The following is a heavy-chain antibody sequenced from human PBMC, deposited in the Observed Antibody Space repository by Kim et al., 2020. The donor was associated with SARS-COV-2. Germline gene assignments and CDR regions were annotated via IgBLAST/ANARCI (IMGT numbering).Heavy chain of an antibody. CDR2: ISYDGSNK. D-gene: IGHD3-22*01. CDR3: AKEAYYYDSSGYYSLDI. V-gene: IGHV3-30*18. J-gene: IGHJ3*02. Sequence: GGSLRLSCAASGFTFSSYGMHWVRQAPGKGLEWVAVISYDGSNKYYADSVKGRFTISRDNSKNTLYLQMNSLRAEDTAVYYCAKEAYYYDSSGYYSLDI. CDR1: GFTFSSYG.